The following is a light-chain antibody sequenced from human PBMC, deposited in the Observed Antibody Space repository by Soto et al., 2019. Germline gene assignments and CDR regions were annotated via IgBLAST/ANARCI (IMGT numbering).Light chain of an antibody. V-gene: IGLV2-14*03. CDR3: SSYKITSTYV. Sequence: QSALTQPAPVSGAPGQSITISCTGTSSDVGAFNYVCWYQHHPGTAPQLIIYDVSNRPSGISNRFSGSKSGNTASLSISGLQAEDEADYYCSSYKITSTYVFGTGTKDTDL. CDR1: SSDVGAFNY. CDR2: DVS. J-gene: IGLJ1*01.